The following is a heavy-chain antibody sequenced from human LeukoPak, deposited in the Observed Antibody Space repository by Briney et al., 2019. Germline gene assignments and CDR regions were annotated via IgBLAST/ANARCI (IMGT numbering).Heavy chain of an antibody. CDR3: ARAVYYSNYLGY. CDR1: GFTFSSYW. J-gene: IGHJ4*01. V-gene: IGHV3-74*01. CDR2: INSDGSST. Sequence: PGRTLRLSCAVSGFTFSSYWKHWVCQAPEQGLVWVSRINSDGSSTNYADSVKGRFTISRVDAKNTLYLQMNSVRAEDTTMYYCARAVYYSNYLGYWGQGTLVTVSS. D-gene: IGHD3-10*01.